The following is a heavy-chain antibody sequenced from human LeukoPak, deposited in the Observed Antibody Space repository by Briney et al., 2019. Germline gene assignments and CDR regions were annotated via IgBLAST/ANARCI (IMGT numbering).Heavy chain of an antibody. Sequence: GTSLRLSCAASRFAFSDFDKIWVRQAPGTGLVWVSRINGDGSSTSYADFVKGRFTISRDNAKNTLYLQMNSLRAEETAIYYCARDKGYSIDQWGQGTLVTVSS. CDR2: INGDGSST. CDR1: RFAFSDFD. CDR3: ARDKGYSIDQ. V-gene: IGHV3-74*01. J-gene: IGHJ5*02. D-gene: IGHD5-18*01.